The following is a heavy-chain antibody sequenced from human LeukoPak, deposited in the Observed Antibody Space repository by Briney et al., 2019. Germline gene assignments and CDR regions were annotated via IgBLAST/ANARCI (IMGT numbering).Heavy chain of an antibody. CDR3: ARLWNRWFDP. V-gene: IGHV5-51*01. CDR2: IYPGDSDA. Sequence: GESLKISCKGSGYSFTTYWIGWVRQMPGKGLEWMGIIYPGDSDARYSPSFQGQVTISADKSISTAYLQWSSPKASDSAIYYCARLWNRWFDPWGQGTLVTVSS. J-gene: IGHJ5*02. CDR1: GYSFTTYW. D-gene: IGHD1-1*01.